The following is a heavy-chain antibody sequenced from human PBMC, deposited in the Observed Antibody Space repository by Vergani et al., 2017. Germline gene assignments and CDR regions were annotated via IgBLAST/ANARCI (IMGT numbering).Heavy chain of an antibody. D-gene: IGHD3-10*01. CDR3: AKDTAQLLWFGEHGMDV. Sequence: EVQLVESGGGVVQPGGSLRLSCAASGFTFDDYAMHWVRQAPGKGLEWVSLISGDGGSTYYADSVKGRFTISRDNRKNSLYLQMNSLRTEDTALYYCAKDTAQLLWFGEHGMDVWGQGP. CDR2: ISGDGGST. J-gene: IGHJ6*02. CDR1: GFTFDDYA. V-gene: IGHV3-43*02.